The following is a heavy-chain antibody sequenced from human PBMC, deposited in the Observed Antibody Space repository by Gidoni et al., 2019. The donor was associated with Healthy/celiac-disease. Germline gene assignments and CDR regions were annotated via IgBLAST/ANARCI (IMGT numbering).Heavy chain of an antibody. CDR3: ARDKTTVVTPDWFDP. J-gene: IGHJ5*02. CDR2: ISSSSSYI. D-gene: IGHD4-17*01. V-gene: IGHV3-21*01. CDR1: GFTSSRYS. Sequence: EVQLVESGGGLVKPGGFLRFSCAAYGFTSSRYSMNWVRQAPGKGLEWGSSISSSSSYIYYADSVKGRFTISRDNAKNSLYLQMNSLRAEDTAVYYCARDKTTVVTPDWFDPWGQGTLVTVSS.